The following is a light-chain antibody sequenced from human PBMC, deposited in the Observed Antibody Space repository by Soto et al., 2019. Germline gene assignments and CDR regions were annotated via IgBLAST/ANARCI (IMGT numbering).Light chain of an antibody. Sequence: IVMTQSPATLSVSPGERATLSCRASQSVSINLAWYQQEPGQAPRLLISGASTRATGIPARFSGSGSGTEFTITISSLQSEDFAVYYCQQYNNWPPGTFGQGTKVDSK. J-gene: IGKJ1*01. V-gene: IGKV3-15*01. CDR2: GAS. CDR3: QQYNNWPPGT. CDR1: QSVSIN.